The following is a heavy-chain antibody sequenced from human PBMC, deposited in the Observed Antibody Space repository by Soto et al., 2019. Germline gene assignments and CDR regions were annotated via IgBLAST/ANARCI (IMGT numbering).Heavy chain of an antibody. V-gene: IGHV4-30-4*01. J-gene: IGHJ2*01. Sequence: QVQLQESGPGLVKPSQTLSLTCTVSGGSISSGDYYWSWIRQPPGKGLEWIGYIYYSGSTYYNPSLKSRVTISVDTSKNQFSLKLSSVTAADTAVYYCARVFAAAGTFNGYFDLWGRGTLVTVSS. D-gene: IGHD6-13*01. CDR2: IYYSGST. CDR1: GGSISSGDYY. CDR3: ARVFAAAGTFNGYFDL.